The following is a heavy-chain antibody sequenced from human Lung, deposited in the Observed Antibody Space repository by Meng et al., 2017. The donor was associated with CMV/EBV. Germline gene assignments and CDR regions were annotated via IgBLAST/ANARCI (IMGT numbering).Heavy chain of an antibody. CDR3: ARAPPYCSGGPCYSFDH. D-gene: IGHD2-15*01. Sequence: TFGSYTLSGVRQAPGQGLEWRGRIIPILAVTNYAQNFQGRVKITADKSTFTAYMELSSLESEDTAVYYCARAPPYCSGGPCYSFDHWGQGTLVTVSS. V-gene: IGHV1-69*02. J-gene: IGHJ4*02. CDR2: IIPILAVT. CDR1: TFGSYT.